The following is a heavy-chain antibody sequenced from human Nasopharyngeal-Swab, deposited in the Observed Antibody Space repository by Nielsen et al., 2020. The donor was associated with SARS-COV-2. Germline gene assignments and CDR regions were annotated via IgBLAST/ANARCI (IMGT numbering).Heavy chain of an antibody. CDR1: GGSISSSSYY. V-gene: IGHV4-61*01. CDR3: ARAHSSGWYYFDY. D-gene: IGHD6-19*01. Sequence: SETLSLTCTVSGGSISSSSYYWSWIRQPPGKGLEWIGYIYYSGSTNYNPSLKSRVTISVDTSKNQFSLKLSSVTAADTAVYYCARAHSSGWYYFDYWGQGTLVTVSS. J-gene: IGHJ4*02. CDR2: IYYSGST.